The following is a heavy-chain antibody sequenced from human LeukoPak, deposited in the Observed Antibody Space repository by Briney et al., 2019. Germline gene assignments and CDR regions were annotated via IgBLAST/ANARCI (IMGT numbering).Heavy chain of an antibody. V-gene: IGHV3-74*01. CDR2: TNLHGTAV. CDR1: GLSFSSYW. CDR3: ASAFTYVRLGDH. D-gene: IGHD3-16*01. Sequence: GGSLRLSCAVSGLSFSSYWMHWVRQAPGKGLVWVARTNLHGTAVDYADSVRGRLTISRDNAKNTLFLQMNSLRAEDTAVYYCASAFTYVRLGDHWGQGTLVTVSS. J-gene: IGHJ4*02.